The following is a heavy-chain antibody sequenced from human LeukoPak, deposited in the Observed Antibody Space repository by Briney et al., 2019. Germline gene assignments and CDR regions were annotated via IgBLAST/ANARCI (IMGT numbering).Heavy chain of an antibody. CDR3: ARDNGGYSYGLGY. V-gene: IGHV3-30*03. CDR1: GFTFSSYG. J-gene: IGHJ4*02. CDR2: ISYDGSNK. D-gene: IGHD5-18*01. Sequence: PGGSLRLSCAASGFTFSSYGMHWVRQAPGKGLEWVAVISYDGSNKYYADSVKGRFTISRDNSKNTLYLQMNSLRAEDTAVYYCARDNGGYSYGLGYWGQGTLVTVSS.